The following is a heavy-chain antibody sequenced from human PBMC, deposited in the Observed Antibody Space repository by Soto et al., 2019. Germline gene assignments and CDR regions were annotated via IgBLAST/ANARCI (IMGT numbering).Heavy chain of an antibody. Sequence: ASVKVSCKASGYTFTSYDINWVRQATGQGLEWMGWMNPNSGNTGYAQKFQGRVTMTRNTSISTAYMELSSLKSEDTAVYYCARGFSRVRGGRGINRSFGSWGQGTLVTVSS. V-gene: IGHV1-8*01. CDR3: ARGFSRVRGGRGINRSFGS. J-gene: IGHJ4*02. CDR1: GYTFTSYD. D-gene: IGHD3-10*01. CDR2: MNPNSGNT.